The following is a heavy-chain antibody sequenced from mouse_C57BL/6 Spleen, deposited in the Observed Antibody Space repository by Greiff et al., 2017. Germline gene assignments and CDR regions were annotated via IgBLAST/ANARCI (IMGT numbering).Heavy chain of an antibody. CDR1: GYTFTSYT. J-gene: IGHJ1*03. Sequence: QVQLQQSGAELARPGASVKISCKASGYTFTSYTMPWVKQRPGQGLEWIGYINPSSGYTKYNQKFKDKATLTADKSSSTAYRQLRSLTSEDSAVDYCARSDGHWYFDVWGTGTTVTVAS. CDR2: INPSSGYT. D-gene: IGHD2-3*01. V-gene: IGHV1-4*01. CDR3: ARSDGHWYFDV.